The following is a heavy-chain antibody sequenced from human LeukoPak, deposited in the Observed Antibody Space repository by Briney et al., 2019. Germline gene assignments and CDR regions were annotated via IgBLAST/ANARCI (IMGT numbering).Heavy chain of an antibody. CDR2: MSGSDGST. D-gene: IGHD2-15*01. V-gene: IGHV3-23*01. CDR3: AKGRGYCTGGSCYSDY. CDR1: GFTFSNYA. J-gene: IGHJ4*02. Sequence: GGSLRLSCTASGFTFSNYAMSWFRQAPGKGLEWVSTMSGSDGSTYYADSVKGRFTISRDNSKNTLYLQMNSLRVEDTAIYYCAKGRGYCTGGSCYSDYWGQGTLVTVSS.